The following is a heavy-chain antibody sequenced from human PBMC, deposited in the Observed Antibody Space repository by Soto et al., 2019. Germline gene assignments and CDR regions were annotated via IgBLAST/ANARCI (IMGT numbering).Heavy chain of an antibody. CDR1: GGSISSYY. V-gene: IGHV4-59*01. J-gene: IGHJ4*02. Sequence: LSLTCTVSGGSISSYYWSWIRQPPGKGLEWIGYIYYSGSTNYNPSLKSRVTISVDTSKNQFSLKLSSVTAADTAVYYCARGLYYDILTGPFDYWGQGTLVTVSS. CDR2: IYYSGST. CDR3: ARGLYYDILTGPFDY. D-gene: IGHD3-9*01.